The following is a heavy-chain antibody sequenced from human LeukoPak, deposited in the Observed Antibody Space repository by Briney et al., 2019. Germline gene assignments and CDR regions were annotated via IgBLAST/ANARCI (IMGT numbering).Heavy chain of an antibody. V-gene: IGHV4-59*01. Sequence: SETLSLTCTVSGGSISSYYWSWIRQPPGKGLEWIGYIYYSGSTNYNPSLKSRVTISVDTSKNQFSLKLSSVTAADTAVYYCARDGGETAIIYWGQGTLVTVSS. J-gene: IGHJ4*02. CDR3: ARDGGETAIIY. CDR1: GGSISSYY. D-gene: IGHD2-21*02. CDR2: IYYSGST.